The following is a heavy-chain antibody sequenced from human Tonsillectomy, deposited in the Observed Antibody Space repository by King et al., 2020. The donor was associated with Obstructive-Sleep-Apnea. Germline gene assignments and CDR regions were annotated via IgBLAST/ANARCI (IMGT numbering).Heavy chain of an antibody. V-gene: IGHV3-23*04. CDR1: GFTFSSYA. CDR2: ISCSGSST. D-gene: IGHD6-19*01. CDR3: ANLGSCRDY. Sequence: VQLVESGGGLVQPGGSLRLSCAASGFTFSSYAMSWVRQAPGKGLEWVSAISCSGSSTYYADYVKGRFSISRDNSKNTLYLQMNSLRAEDTAVYYYANLGSCRDYWGQGTLVTVSS. J-gene: IGHJ4*02.